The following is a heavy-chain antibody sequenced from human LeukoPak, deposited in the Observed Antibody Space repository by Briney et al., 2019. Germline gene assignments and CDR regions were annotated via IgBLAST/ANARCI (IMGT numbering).Heavy chain of an antibody. D-gene: IGHD5-18*01. CDR3: AKEDTVMVSNWYFDL. CDR2: IAYDGSQQ. CDR1: GFTFTNYG. J-gene: IGHJ2*01. Sequence: PGGSLRLSCTASGFTFTNYGMHWVRQAPGKGPEWVAVIAYDGSQQYYADSVKGRFSISRDDSKNTLYLQMNSLRAEDTAVYYCAKEDTVMVSNWYFDLWGRGTLVTVSS. V-gene: IGHV3-30*18.